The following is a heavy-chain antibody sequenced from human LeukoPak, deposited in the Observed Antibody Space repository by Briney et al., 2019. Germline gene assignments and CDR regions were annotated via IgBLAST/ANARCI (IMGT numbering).Heavy chain of an antibody. CDR3: ARGTAAAKAFDY. CDR1: GGSISSFY. D-gene: IGHD6-13*01. CDR2: IYYSGST. V-gene: IGHV4-59*08. J-gene: IGHJ4*02. Sequence: SETLSLTCTVSGGSISSFYWSWIRQPPGKGLEWIGYIYYSGSTNYNPSLKSRVTISVDTSKNQFSLKLSSVTAADTAVYYCARGTAAAKAFDYWGQGTLVTVSS.